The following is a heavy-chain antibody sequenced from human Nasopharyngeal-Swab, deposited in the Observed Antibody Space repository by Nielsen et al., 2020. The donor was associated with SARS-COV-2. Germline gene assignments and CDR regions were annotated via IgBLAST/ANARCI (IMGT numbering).Heavy chain of an antibody. CDR2: IVVGSGNT. J-gene: IGHJ6*02. D-gene: IGHD4-11*01. V-gene: IGHV1-58*01. CDR3: AAYSSGPYYYYYGMDV. CDR1: GFTFTSSA. Sequence: SVKVSCKASGFTFTSSAVQWVRQARGQRLEWIGWIVVGSGNTNYAQKFQERVTITRDMSTSTAYMELSSLRSEDTAEYYCAAYSSGPYYYYYGMDVWGQGTTVTVSS.